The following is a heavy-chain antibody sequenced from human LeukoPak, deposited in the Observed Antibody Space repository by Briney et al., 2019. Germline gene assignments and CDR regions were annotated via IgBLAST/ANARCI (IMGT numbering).Heavy chain of an antibody. CDR1: GXTFSSYG. V-gene: IGHV3-33*01. D-gene: IGHD6-13*01. CDR2: VWYDGINK. J-gene: IGHJ4*02. Sequence: PGRSLRLSCAASGXTFSSYGMHWVRQAPGKGLEWVAVVWYDGINKYYADSVKGRFTISRDNSKNTLYLQMNRLRAEDTAVYYCARGRDDSSSWYISDYWGQGTLVTVSS. CDR3: ARGRDDSSSWYISDY.